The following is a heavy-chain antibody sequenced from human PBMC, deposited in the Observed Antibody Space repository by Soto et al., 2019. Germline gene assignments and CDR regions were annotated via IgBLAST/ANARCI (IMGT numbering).Heavy chain of an antibody. D-gene: IGHD3-22*01. Sequence: LSLTCAVYGGSFSGYYWSWIRQPPGKGLEWIGEINHSGSTNYNPSLKSRVTISVDTSKNQFSLKLSSVTAADTAVYYCARVSPYDSSGYYRAEYFQHWGQGTLVTVSS. CDR2: INHSGST. CDR3: ARVSPYDSSGYYRAEYFQH. V-gene: IGHV4-34*01. CDR1: GGSFSGYY. J-gene: IGHJ1*01.